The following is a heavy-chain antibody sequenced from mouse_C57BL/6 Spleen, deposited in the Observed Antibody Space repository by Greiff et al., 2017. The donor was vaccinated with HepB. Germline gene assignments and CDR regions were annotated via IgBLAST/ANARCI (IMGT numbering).Heavy chain of an antibody. Sequence: QVQLQQSGPELVKPGASVKISCKASGYAFSSSWMNWVKQRPGKGLEWIGRIYPGDGDTNYNGKFKGKATLTADKSSSTAYMQLSSLTSEDSAVYFCARSLYYGSSAYYCDYWGQGTTLTVAS. CDR1: GYAFSSSW. J-gene: IGHJ2*01. CDR2: IYPGDGDT. D-gene: IGHD1-1*01. V-gene: IGHV1-82*01. CDR3: ARSLYYGSSAYYCDY.